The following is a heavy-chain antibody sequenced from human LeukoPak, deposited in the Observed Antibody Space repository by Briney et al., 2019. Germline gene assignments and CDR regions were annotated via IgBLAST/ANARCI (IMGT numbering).Heavy chain of an antibody. D-gene: IGHD2-8*01. CDR3: ARLIVLMVYAIPRGPRFDP. Sequence: SETLSLTCAVYGGSFSGYYWSWIRQPPGKGLGWIGEINHSGSTNYNPSLKSRVTISVDTSKNQFSLKLSSVTAADTAVYYCARLIVLMVYAIPRGPRFDPWGQGTLVTVSS. CDR1: GGSFSGYY. CDR2: INHSGST. V-gene: IGHV4-34*01. J-gene: IGHJ5*02.